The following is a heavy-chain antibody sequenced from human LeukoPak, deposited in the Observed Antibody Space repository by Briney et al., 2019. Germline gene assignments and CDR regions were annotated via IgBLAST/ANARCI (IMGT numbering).Heavy chain of an antibody. Sequence: KPSETLSLTCTVSGVSVSSGSYYWRWLRQPPGKGLEWIVYIYYSGSTNYNPSLKSRVTISVDTSKNQFSLKLSSVTAADTAVYYCAGNYDILTGIGYYGMDVWGKGTTVTVSS. CDR3: AGNYDILTGIGYYGMDV. V-gene: IGHV4-61*01. CDR2: IYYSGST. D-gene: IGHD3-9*01. CDR1: GVSVSSGSYY. J-gene: IGHJ6*04.